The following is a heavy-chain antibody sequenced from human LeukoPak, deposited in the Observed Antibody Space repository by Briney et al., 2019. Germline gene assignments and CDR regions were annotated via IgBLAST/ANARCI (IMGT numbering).Heavy chain of an antibody. J-gene: IGHJ4*02. CDR2: IYMSGST. CDR3: ARSDFWSGYYGSDY. Sequence: PSETLSLTCTVFGGSVSSFHWSWIRQPAGEGPEWIGRIYMSGSTGYNPSLKSRVTISVDKSKSQFSLKLSSVTAADTAVYFCARSDFWSGYYGSDYWGQGTLVTVSS. V-gene: IGHV4-4*07. D-gene: IGHD3-3*01. CDR1: GGSVSSFH.